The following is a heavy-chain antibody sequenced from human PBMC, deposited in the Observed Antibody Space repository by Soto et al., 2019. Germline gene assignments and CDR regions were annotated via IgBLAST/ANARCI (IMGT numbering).Heavy chain of an antibody. D-gene: IGHD2-2*01. Sequence: GGSLRLSCAASGFTFSSYAMSWVRQAPGKGLEWVSAISGSGGSTYYADSVKGRFTISRDNSKNTLYLQMNSLRAEDTAVYYCAKYGADIAVVPAARLYYYYMDVWGKGTTVTVSS. J-gene: IGHJ6*03. CDR3: AKYGADIAVVPAARLYYYYMDV. CDR2: ISGSGGST. CDR1: GFTFSSYA. V-gene: IGHV3-23*01.